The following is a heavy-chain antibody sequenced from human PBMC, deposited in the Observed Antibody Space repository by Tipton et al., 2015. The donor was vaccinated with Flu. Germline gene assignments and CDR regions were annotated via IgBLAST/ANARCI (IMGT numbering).Heavy chain of an antibody. J-gene: IGHJ3*02. CDR3: AKDRDIQFWFKDAFHI. V-gene: IGHV3-74*01. Sequence: SLRLSCAASEFIFSTSWMHWVRQGPGKGLEWVSRINGDGSSTTYADSVKGRFTISRDNSKNTLYLQMNSLGAEDTALYYCAKDRDIQFWFKDAFHIWGQGTMVTVSS. D-gene: IGHD5-12*01. CDR2: INGDGSST. CDR1: EFIFSTSW.